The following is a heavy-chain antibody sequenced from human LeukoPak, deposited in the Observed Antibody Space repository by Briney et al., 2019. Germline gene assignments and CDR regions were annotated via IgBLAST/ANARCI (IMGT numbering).Heavy chain of an antibody. CDR3: AKGPPPTVTTSFHFDY. D-gene: IGHD4-17*01. CDR2: ISSSGGST. CDR1: GFTFSSYA. Sequence: GGSLRLSCAASGFTFSSYAMSWVRQAPGKGLEWVSAISSSGGSTYYADSVKGRFTISRDNSKNTLYLQMNSLRAEDTAVYYCAKGPPPTVTTSFHFDYWGQGTLVTVSS. V-gene: IGHV3-23*01. J-gene: IGHJ4*02.